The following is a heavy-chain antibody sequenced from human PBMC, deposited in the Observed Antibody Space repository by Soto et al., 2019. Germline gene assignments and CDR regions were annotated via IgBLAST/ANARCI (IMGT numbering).Heavy chain of an antibody. V-gene: IGHV5-51*01. CDR1: GYSFTSYW. J-gene: IGHJ4*02. CDR3: ARLLAVAGPALILSY. D-gene: IGHD6-19*01. Sequence: PGESLKISCKGSGYSFTSYWIGWVRQMPGKGLEWMGIIYPGDSDTRYSPSFQGQVTISADKSISTAYLQWSSLKASDTAMYYCARLLAVAGPALILSYWGQGTLVTVSS. CDR2: IYPGDSDT.